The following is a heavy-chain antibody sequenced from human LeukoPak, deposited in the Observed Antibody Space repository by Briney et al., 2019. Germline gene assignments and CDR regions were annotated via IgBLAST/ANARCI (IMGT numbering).Heavy chain of an antibody. J-gene: IGHJ4*02. CDR3: ARESGKFDY. CDR2: ISGSGAGI. CDR1: GFTFSSYA. Sequence: TGGSLRLSCAASGFTFSSYAMSWVRQAPGEGLEWVSAISGSGAGIYYADSVKGRFSISRDNSKNSLSLEMNSLRTEDTAMYYCARESGKFDYWGQGTLVAVSS. V-gene: IGHV3-23*01.